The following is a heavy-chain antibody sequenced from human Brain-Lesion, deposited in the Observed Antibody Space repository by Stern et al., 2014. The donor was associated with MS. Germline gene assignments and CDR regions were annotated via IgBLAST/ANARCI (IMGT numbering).Heavy chain of an antibody. Sequence: QLVESGPGLVKPSETLSLTCTVAGGSVSSTSYAWAWIRQPPGKGLEWIGTIYYSGNTYYSPSLKSRLTISLDTSKNQFSLQLRSVTAADTAVYYCAGEEDIRYCSGGSCTGNWFDPWGQGTLDTVSS. V-gene: IGHV4-39*01. D-gene: IGHD2-15*01. CDR2: IYYSGNT. CDR1: GGSVSSTSYA. CDR3: AGEEDIRYCSGGSCTGNWFDP. J-gene: IGHJ5*02.